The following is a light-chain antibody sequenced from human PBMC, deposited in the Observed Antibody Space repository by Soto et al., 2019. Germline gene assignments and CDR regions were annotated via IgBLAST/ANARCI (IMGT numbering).Light chain of an antibody. CDR1: QDISTD. J-gene: IGKJ2*01. CDR2: AAD. CDR3: QESYDTTIRYM. V-gene: IGKV1-39*01. Sequence: DLQMTQSPSSLSVSIGDRVTITCRASQDISTDLNWYQLKPGSAPKLLIYAADTLQSGVPSRFIGGGSGTHFTLTISSVQPEDFATSVCQESYDTTIRYMFGLGTRLEVK.